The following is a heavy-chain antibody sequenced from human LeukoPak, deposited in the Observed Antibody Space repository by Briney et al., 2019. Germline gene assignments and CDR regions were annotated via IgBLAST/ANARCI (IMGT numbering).Heavy chain of an antibody. CDR1: GYTFTSYD. J-gene: IGHJ6*03. CDR3: ARGCERDMVRGVIIGGGCWLDYMDV. Sequence: GESLKISCKASGYTFTSYDINWVRQATGQGLEWMGWMNPNSGNTGYAQKFQGRVTMTRNTSISTAYMELSSLRSEDTAVYYCARGCERDMVRGVIIGGGCWLDYMDVWGKGTTVTISS. V-gene: IGHV1-8*01. D-gene: IGHD3-10*01. CDR2: MNPNSGNT.